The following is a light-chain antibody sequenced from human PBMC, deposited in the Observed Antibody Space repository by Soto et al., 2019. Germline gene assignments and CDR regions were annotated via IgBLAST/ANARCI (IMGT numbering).Light chain of an antibody. CDR2: EVR. V-gene: IGLV2-14*01. Sequence: QSVLTQPASVSGSPGQSITIFCAGTMRDIGAYNLVSWYQQHPGRAPQLIIYEVRNRPSGSSFRFSGSKSDNTASLTISGLQAEDEADYYCSSFTSRSSLIFGGGTKVTVL. CDR3: SSFTSRSSLI. CDR1: MRDIGAYNL. J-gene: IGLJ2*01.